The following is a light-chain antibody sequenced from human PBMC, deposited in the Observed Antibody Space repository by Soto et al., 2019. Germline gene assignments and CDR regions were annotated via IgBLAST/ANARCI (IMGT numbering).Light chain of an antibody. Sequence: DIPLTRSPSLLSASIGDRVTITCRASHDISTFLAWYQQKPGKAPKLLIYEASTLQSGVPSRFSGSGSGTEFTLTISGLLPEDFAAYHCQQLYTLPFTFGQGTRL. CDR2: EAS. V-gene: IGKV1-9*01. CDR3: QQLYTLPFT. J-gene: IGKJ5*01. CDR1: HDISTF.